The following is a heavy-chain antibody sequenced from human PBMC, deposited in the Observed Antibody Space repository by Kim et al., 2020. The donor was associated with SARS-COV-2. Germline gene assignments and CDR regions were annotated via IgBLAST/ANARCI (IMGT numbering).Heavy chain of an antibody. D-gene: IGHD6-19*01. Sequence: SETLSLTCAVYGGSFSGYYWSWIRQPPGKGLEWIGEINHSGSTNYNPSLKSRVTISVDTSKNQFSLKLSSVTAADTAVYYCAIPSSGWLESYYYGMDVWGQGTTVTVSS. CDR1: GGSFSGYY. J-gene: IGHJ6*02. V-gene: IGHV4-34*01. CDR3: AIPSSGWLESYYYGMDV. CDR2: INHSGST.